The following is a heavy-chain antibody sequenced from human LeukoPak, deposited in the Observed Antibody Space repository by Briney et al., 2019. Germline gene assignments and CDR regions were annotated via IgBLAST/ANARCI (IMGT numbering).Heavy chain of an antibody. CDR1: GGSISSSSYY. Sequence: PSETLSLTCTVSGGSISSSSYYWGWIRQPPGKGLEWIGSIYYSGSTYYNPSLKSRVTISVDTSKNQFSLKLSSVTAADTAVYYCARHTNVVTARGGAFDIWGQGTMVTVSS. V-gene: IGHV4-39*07. J-gene: IGHJ3*02. CDR2: IYYSGST. CDR3: ARHTNVVTARGGAFDI. D-gene: IGHD2-21*02.